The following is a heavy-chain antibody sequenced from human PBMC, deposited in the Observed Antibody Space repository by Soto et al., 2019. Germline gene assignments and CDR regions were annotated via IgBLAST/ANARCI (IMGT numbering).Heavy chain of an antibody. Sequence: QLQLQESGSGLVKPSQTLSLTCAVSGGSISSGGYSWSWIRQPPGKGLEWIGYMYHSGRTYYNPSLKSRVPKPKDKSKDQFCPKLIPGTAGDNAGYYGARVTDYLGQGILVTVSS. J-gene: IGHJ4*02. CDR2: MYHSGRT. V-gene: IGHV4-30-2*01. CDR3: ARVTDY. CDR1: GGSISSGGYS.